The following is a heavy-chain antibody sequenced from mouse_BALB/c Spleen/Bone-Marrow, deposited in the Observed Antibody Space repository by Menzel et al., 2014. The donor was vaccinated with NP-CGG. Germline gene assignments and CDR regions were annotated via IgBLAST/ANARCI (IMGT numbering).Heavy chain of an antibody. Sequence: DVLLVESGPVLVKPGASVKIPCKASGYTFTDYDMDWVKQSHGESLEWIGDINPNNGGTIYNQKFKGKATLTVDKTSSTAYMELRSLTSEDTAVYYCARAGIYDKDYFDYWGQGTSRTVSS. CDR3: ARAGIYDKDYFDY. CDR2: INPNNGGT. J-gene: IGHJ2*02. D-gene: IGHD1-1*02. V-gene: IGHV1-18*01. CDR1: GYTFTDYD.